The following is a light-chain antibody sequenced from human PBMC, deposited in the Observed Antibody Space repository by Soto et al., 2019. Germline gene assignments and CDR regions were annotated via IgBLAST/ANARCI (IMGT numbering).Light chain of an antibody. Sequence: AIQMTQSTSSLSASVGDRVTITCRASQGIRNDLGWYQQKPGKAPKLLIYAASSLQSGVPSRFSGSGSGTDFTLTISSRQPEDFATYYCLQDYNFGGGTKVEIK. J-gene: IGKJ4*01. CDR2: AAS. V-gene: IGKV1-6*01. CDR1: QGIRND. CDR3: LQDYN.